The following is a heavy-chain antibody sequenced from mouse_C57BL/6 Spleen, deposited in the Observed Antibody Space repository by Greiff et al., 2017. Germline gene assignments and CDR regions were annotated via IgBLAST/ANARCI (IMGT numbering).Heavy chain of an antibody. J-gene: IGHJ3*01. V-gene: IGHV1-19*01. Sequence: EVQLQESGPVLVKPGASVKMSCKASGYTFTDYYMTWVKQSHGKSLEWIGVINPYNGGTSYNQKFKGKATLTVDKSSSTAYMELNSLTSEDSAVYYCARSDGYYGWFAYWGQGTLVTVAA. CDR1: GYTFTDYY. CDR2: INPYNGGT. D-gene: IGHD2-3*01. CDR3: ARSDGYYGWFAY.